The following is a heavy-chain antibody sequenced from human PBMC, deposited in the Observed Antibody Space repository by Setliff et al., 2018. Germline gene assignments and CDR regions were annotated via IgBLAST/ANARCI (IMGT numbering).Heavy chain of an antibody. CDR1: GGSISSMSYY. CDR2: INHSGST. Sequence: PSETLSLTCTVSGGSISSMSYYWGWIRQPPGKGLEWIGEINHSGSTNYNPSLKSRLTISVDASTNQFSLKLYSVTAADTAVYYCRYWSGYYNNDYWGQGTLVTVSS. D-gene: IGHD3-3*01. CDR3: RYWSGYYNNDY. J-gene: IGHJ4*02. V-gene: IGHV4-39*07.